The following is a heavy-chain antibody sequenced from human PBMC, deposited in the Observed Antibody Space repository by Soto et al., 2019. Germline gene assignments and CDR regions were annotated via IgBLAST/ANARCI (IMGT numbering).Heavy chain of an antibody. D-gene: IGHD3-10*01. CDR3: VKDEFVYGSGRSPDH. CDR1: GFTFRPYA. CDR2: IRVGGGET. J-gene: IGHJ4*02. V-gene: IGHV3-23*04. Sequence: EVQLVESGGGSVQPGGSLRLSCVVSGFTFRPYAMSWVRQAPGKGLEWVSVIRVGGGETYYTDSVKGRFTISRDDSKNTLYLQMDGLRADDTAVYYCVKDEFVYGSGRSPDHWGQGVLVTVSS.